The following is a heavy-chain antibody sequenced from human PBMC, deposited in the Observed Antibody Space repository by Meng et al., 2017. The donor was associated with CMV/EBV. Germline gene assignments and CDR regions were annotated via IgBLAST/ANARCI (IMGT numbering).Heavy chain of an antibody. CDR2: ISGSGGST. D-gene: IGHD3-3*01. Sequence: GESLKISCAASEFTFSSYAMSWVRQAPGKGLEWVSAISGSGGSTYYADSVKGRFTISRDNSKNTLYLQMNSLRAEDTAVYYCAKDLDNDFWSGYSEGYFQHWGQGTLVTVSS. CDR3: AKDLDNDFWSGYSEGYFQH. V-gene: IGHV3-23*01. CDR1: EFTFSSYA. J-gene: IGHJ1*01.